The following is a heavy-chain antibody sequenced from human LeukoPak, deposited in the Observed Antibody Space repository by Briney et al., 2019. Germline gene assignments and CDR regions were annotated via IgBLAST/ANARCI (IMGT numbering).Heavy chain of an antibody. CDR1: GFTFSNYA. Sequence: GGSLRLSCAASGFTFSNYAMHWVRQAPAKGLEWVSLISSGGTYEYYADSVKGRFTISRDNSKNTLYLQLNSLRAEDTAVYYCARDSTYYYDSGSSGPHYFDNWGQGTLVTVSS. CDR2: ISSGGTYE. V-gene: IGHV3-30*01. D-gene: IGHD3-10*01. CDR3: ARDSTYYYDSGSSGPHYFDN. J-gene: IGHJ4*02.